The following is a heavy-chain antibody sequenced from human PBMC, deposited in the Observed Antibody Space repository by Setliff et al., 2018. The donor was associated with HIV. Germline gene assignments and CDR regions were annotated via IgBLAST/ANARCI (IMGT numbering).Heavy chain of an antibody. D-gene: IGHD3-3*01. CDR1: GASISSHY. J-gene: IGHJ3*01. CDR2: VDFRGNS. Sequence: SETLSLTCTLSGASISSHYWSWIRQAPGKGLEWVGSVDFRGNSSANPSLKSRLMISVDTSKNRLSLKLTSVTAADTAVYFCAREGYNLWSGYDAFDVWG. CDR3: AREGYNLWSGYDAFDV. V-gene: IGHV4-59*11.